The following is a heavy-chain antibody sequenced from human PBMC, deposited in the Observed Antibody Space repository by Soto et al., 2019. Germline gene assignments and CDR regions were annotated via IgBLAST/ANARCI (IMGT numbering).Heavy chain of an antibody. V-gene: IGHV4-34*01. Sequence: PSETLSLTCAVYCGSFSNYYWSWIRQPPGKGLEWIGEINHSGSTNYNPSLKSRVTMSVDTSKNQFSLKLSSVTAADTAVYYCARDHYVYDILTGYGYYYGMDVWGQGTTVT. J-gene: IGHJ6*02. CDR2: INHSGST. D-gene: IGHD3-9*01. CDR3: ARDHYVYDILTGYGYYYGMDV. CDR1: CGSFSNYY.